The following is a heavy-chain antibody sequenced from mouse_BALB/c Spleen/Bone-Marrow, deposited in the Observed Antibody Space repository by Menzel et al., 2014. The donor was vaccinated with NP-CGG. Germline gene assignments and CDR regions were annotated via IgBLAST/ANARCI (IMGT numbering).Heavy chain of an antibody. D-gene: IGHD2-2*01. V-gene: IGHV5-17*02. Sequence: EVKLMESGGGLVQPGGSRKLSCAASGFTFSSFGMNWVRQAPEKGLEWVAYISSGSSTIYYADTVKGRFTISRDNPQNPLFLQMSSLRSEDTAMYYCARDGLPRSLGLDYWGQGTTLTVSS. CDR3: ARDGLPRSLGLDY. CDR1: GFTFSSFG. J-gene: IGHJ2*01. CDR2: ISSGSSTI.